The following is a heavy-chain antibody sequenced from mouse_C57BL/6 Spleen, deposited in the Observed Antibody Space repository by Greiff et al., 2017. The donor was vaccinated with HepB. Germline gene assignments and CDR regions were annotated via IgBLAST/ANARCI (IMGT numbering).Heavy chain of an antibody. Sequence: EVQRVESEGGLVQPGSSMKLSCTASGFTFSDYYMAWVRQVPEKGLEWVANINYDGSSTYYLDSLKSRFIISRDNAKNILYLQMSSLKSEDTATYYCARTLNYAMDYWGQGTSVTVSS. CDR3: ARTLNYAMDY. CDR2: INYDGSST. CDR1: GFTFSDYY. V-gene: IGHV5-16*01. J-gene: IGHJ4*01.